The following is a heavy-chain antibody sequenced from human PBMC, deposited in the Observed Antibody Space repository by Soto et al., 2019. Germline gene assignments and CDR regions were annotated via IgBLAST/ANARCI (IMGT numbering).Heavy chain of an antibody. CDR2: IYPGDSDT. CDR1: GYSFTSYW. V-gene: IGHV5-51*01. CDR3: ARQSTERITMIVDAFDI. D-gene: IGHD3-22*01. Sequence: EVQLVQSGAEVKKPGESLKISCKGSGYSFTSYWIGWVRQMPGKGLEWMGIIYPGDSDTRYSPSFQGQVTISADKSISAAYLQWSSLKASDTAMYYCARQSTERITMIVDAFDIWGQGTMVTVSS. J-gene: IGHJ3*02.